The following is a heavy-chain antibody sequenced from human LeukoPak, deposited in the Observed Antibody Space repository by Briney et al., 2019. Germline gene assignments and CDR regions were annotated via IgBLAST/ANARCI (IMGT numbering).Heavy chain of an antibody. CDR3: TRMTAGHDY. Sequence: SETLSLTCAVSGVSFNDYYWSWVRQTPGKGLEWIGEINHSGYTNDSPSLKSRVTLSTDTSRKQFSLNLRSVTVADTGIYYCTRMTAGHDYWGQGTLVTVSS. J-gene: IGHJ4*02. V-gene: IGHV4-34*01. CDR1: GVSFNDYY. CDR2: INHSGYT. D-gene: IGHD2-21*02.